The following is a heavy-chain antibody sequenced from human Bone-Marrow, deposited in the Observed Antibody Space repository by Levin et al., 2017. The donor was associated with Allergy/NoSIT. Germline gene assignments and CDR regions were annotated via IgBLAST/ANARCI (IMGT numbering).Heavy chain of an antibody. CDR2: IYYSGST. CDR3: ARVMVVDYDDLVPGTTVFDP. J-gene: IGHJ5*02. CDR1: GVSIRSDDYY. Sequence: LRLSCTVSGVSIRSDDYYWTWLRQHPGKGLDWLGNIYYSGSTYYNPSIKSRLTISIHTSENQFSLKLHSVTAADTALYSCARVMVVDYDDLVPGTTVFDPWGLGTLVTVSS. D-gene: IGHD4-17*01. V-gene: IGHV4-31*03.